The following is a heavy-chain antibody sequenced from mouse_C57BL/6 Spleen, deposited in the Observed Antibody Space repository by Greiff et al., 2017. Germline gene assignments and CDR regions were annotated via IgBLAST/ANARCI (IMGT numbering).Heavy chain of an antibody. CDR2: ISDGGSYT. Sequence: EVKLVESGGGLVKPGGSLKLSCAASGFTFSSYAMSWVRQTPEKRLEWVATISDGGSYTYYPDNVKGRFTISRDNAKNNLYLQMSHLKSEDTAMYYCARDESITTVVPYYAMDYWGQGTSVTVSS. J-gene: IGHJ4*01. CDR3: ARDESITTVVPYYAMDY. D-gene: IGHD1-1*01. CDR1: GFTFSSYA. V-gene: IGHV5-4*01.